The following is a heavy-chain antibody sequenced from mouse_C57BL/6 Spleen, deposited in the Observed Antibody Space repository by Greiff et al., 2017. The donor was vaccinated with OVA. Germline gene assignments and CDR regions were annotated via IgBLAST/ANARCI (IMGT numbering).Heavy chain of an antibody. CDR3: TRSRYSNYPYYFDY. Sequence: VQLQQSGAELVRPGASVTLSCKASGYTFTDYEMHWVKQTPVHGLEWIGAIDPETGGTAYNQKFKGKAILTADKSSSTAYMELRSLTSEDSAVYYCTRSRYSNYPYYFDYWGQGTTLTVSS. CDR2: IDPETGGT. D-gene: IGHD2-5*01. CDR1: GYTFTDYE. V-gene: IGHV1-15*01. J-gene: IGHJ2*01.